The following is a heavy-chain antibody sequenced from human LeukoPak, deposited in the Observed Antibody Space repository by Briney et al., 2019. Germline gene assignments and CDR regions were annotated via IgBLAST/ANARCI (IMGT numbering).Heavy chain of an antibody. CDR3: ARDGITMVRGVPGPDY. D-gene: IGHD3-10*01. CDR2: IYYSGST. J-gene: IGHJ4*02. CDR1: GGSISSSSYY. V-gene: IGHV4-39*07. Sequence: PSETLSLTCTVSGGSISSSSYYWGWIRQPPGKGLEWIGSIYYSGSTYYNPSLKSRVTISVDTSKNQFSLKLSSVTAADTAVYYCARDGITMVRGVPGPDYWGQGTLVTVSS.